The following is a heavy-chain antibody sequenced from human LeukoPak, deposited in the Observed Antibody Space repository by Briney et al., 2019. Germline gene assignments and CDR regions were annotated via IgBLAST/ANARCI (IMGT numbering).Heavy chain of an antibody. CDR1: GYSISSGYY. V-gene: IGHV4-38-2*02. D-gene: IGHD3-16*01. Sequence: SETLSLTCTVSGYSISSGYYWGWIRQPPGKGLEWIGSIYHSGSTYYNPSLKSRVTISVDTSKNQFSLKLSSVTAADTAVYYCARGEDVWGSEYYFDYWGQGTLVTVSS. CDR2: IYHSGST. J-gene: IGHJ4*02. CDR3: ARGEDVWGSEYYFDY.